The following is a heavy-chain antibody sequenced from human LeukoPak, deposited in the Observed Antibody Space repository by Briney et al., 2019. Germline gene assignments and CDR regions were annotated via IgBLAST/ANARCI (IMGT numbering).Heavy chain of an antibody. CDR2: INPSGGST. CDR1: GYTFTSYY. CDR3: ARDLAYYDFWSGWDAFDI. V-gene: IGHV1-46*01. J-gene: IGHJ3*02. D-gene: IGHD3-3*01. Sequence: ASVKVSCKASGYTFTSYYMHWVRQAPGQGLEWMGIINPSGGSTSYAQKFQGRVTMTRDTSTSTVYMELSSLRSEDTAVYYCARDLAYYDFWSGWDAFDIWGQGTMVTVSS.